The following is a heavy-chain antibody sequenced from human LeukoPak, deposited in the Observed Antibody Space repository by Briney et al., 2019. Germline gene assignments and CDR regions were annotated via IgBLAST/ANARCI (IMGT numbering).Heavy chain of an antibody. CDR1: GYTFIRYY. V-gene: IGHV1-2*02. CDR3: AREGMIVGGGGGFNI. D-gene: IGHD3-22*01. J-gene: IGHJ3*02. Sequence: GASVKVSCKASGYTFIRYYMHWVRQAPGQGLEWMGWINPNSGDTKYGQKFQDRVTMTRDAPMSTVYLELRGLTNDDMAVYYCAREGMIVGGGGGFNIWGQGTTVIVSS. CDR2: INPNSGDT.